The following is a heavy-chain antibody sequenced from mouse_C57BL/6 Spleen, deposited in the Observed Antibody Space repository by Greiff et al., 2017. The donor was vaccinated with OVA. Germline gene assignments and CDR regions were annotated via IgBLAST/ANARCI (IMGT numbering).Heavy chain of an antibody. Sequence: QVQLQQPGAELVKPGASVKMSCTASGYTFTSYWITWVQQRPGQGLEWIGGIYPGSGRTNYNDKFKSKTTLTVDTSSSTAYMQLSSLTSEDSAVYYCAGWGKLGLRFDYWGQGTTLTVSS. V-gene: IGHV1-55*01. CDR3: AGWGKLGLRFDY. CDR1: GYTFTSYW. J-gene: IGHJ2*01. D-gene: IGHD4-1*01. CDR2: IYPGSGRT.